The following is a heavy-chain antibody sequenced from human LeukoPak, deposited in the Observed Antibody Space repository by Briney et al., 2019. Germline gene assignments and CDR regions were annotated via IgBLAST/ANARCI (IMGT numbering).Heavy chain of an antibody. D-gene: IGHD2-21*02. CDR1: GYTFTGYY. CDR3: ARAYCGGDCYLDYFDY. CDR2: INPNSGGT. V-gene: IGHV1-2*02. J-gene: IGHJ4*02. Sequence: ASVEVSCKASGYTFTGYYMHWVRQAPGQGLEWMGWINPNSGGTNYAQKFQGRVTMTRDTSISTAYMELSRLRSDDTAVYYCARAYCGGDCYLDYFDYWGQGTLVTVSS.